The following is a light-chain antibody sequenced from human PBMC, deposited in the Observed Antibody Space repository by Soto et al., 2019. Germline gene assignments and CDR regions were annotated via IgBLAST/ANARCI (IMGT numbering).Light chain of an antibody. V-gene: IGKV3-15*01. Sequence: EIVMTQSPATLSVSPGERATLSCRASQSVNRNLAWFQQKPGQAPRLLIYGASIRATGIPARFSGSESGTEFTLTINSLQSEDFAVYYCQQYNNCPLFTLGPGTKVDIK. CDR1: QSVNRN. J-gene: IGKJ3*01. CDR2: GAS. CDR3: QQYNNCPLFT.